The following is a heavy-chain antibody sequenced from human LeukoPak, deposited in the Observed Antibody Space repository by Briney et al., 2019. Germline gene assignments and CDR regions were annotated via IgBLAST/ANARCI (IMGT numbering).Heavy chain of an antibody. D-gene: IGHD1-26*01. CDR1: GFTFSDYA. CDR2: ISGSGVMT. Sequence: GGSLRLSCAASGFTFSDYAMTWVRQAPGKGLEWVATISGSGVMTYYADSVKGRFTVSGDTSKNTIYLQMHSLTAADTAVYYCAKDRSIGTYYTFDHWAREPWSPSPQ. V-gene: IGHV3-23*01. CDR3: AKDRSIGTYYTFDH. J-gene: IGHJ4*02.